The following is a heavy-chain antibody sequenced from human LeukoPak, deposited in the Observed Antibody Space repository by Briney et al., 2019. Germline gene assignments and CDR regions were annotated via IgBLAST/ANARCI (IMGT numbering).Heavy chain of an antibody. CDR1: GGSISSGDYY. CDR3: ARGTLEWLSRYYYYGTDV. CDR2: IYYSGST. D-gene: IGHD3-3*01. Sequence: SQTLSLTCTVSGGSISSGDYYWSWIRQPPGKGLEWIGYIYYSGSTYYNPSLKSRVTISVDTSKNQFSLKLSSVTAADTAVYYCARGTLEWLSRYYYYGTDVWGQGTTVTVSS. J-gene: IGHJ6*02. V-gene: IGHV4-30-4*01.